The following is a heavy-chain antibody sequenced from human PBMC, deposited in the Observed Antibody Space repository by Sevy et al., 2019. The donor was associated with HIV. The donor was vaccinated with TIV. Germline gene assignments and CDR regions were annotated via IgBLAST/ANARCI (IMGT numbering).Heavy chain of an antibody. V-gene: IGHV3-15*07. CDR2: IKSITDGGAA. CDR1: GFDFANAW. Sequence: GGSLRLSCTASGFDFANAWMNWVRRAPGKGLEWVGHIKSITDGGAADYAAPVKGRFTISRHDSMNTLYLHMNSLKAEDTAVYYCSTDDLISYWGRGTLVTVSS. J-gene: IGHJ4*02. CDR3: STDDLISY.